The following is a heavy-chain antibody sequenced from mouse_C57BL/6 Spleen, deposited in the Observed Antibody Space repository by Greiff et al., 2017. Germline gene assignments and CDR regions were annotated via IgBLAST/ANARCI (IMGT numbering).Heavy chain of an antibody. V-gene: IGHV1-80*01. CDR2: IYPGDGDT. CDR1: GYAFRSYW. Sequence: VQLQQSGAELVKPGASVKISCKASGYAFRSYWMNWVKQRPGKGLEWIGQIYPGDGDTNYNGKFKGKATLTADKSSSTAYMQLSSLTSEDSAVYFCARGGDGYSFAYWGQGTLVTVSA. CDR3: ARGGDGYSFAY. J-gene: IGHJ3*01. D-gene: IGHD2-3*01.